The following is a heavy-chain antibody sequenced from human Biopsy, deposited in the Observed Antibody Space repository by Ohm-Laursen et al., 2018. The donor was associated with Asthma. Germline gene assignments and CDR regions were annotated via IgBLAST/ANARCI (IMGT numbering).Heavy chain of an antibody. Sequence: GTLSLTCTVSGGSITSSSYYWGWIRQPPGKGMEWIGSMYHSGSPYYHPSLKSRATISVDTSKNQLSLKMSSATAADTAVYFCVRHQYSSSWSTFDYWGQGALVTVSS. D-gene: IGHD3-22*01. CDR1: GGSITSSSYY. CDR3: VRHQYSSSWSTFDY. V-gene: IGHV4-39*01. J-gene: IGHJ4*02. CDR2: MYHSGSP.